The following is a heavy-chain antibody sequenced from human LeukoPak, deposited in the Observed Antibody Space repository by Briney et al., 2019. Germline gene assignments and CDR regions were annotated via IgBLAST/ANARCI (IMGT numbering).Heavy chain of an antibody. V-gene: IGHV3-9*01. CDR2: ISWNSGSI. CDR3: ARDHQIAAAIYYFDY. D-gene: IGHD6-13*01. J-gene: IGHJ4*02. CDR1: GFTFDDYA. Sequence: PGGSLRLSCAASGFTFDDYAMHWVRQAPGKGLEWVSGISWNSGSIGYADSAKGRFTISRDNSKNTLYLQMNSLRSEDTAVYYCARDHQIAAAIYYFDYWGQGTLVTVSS.